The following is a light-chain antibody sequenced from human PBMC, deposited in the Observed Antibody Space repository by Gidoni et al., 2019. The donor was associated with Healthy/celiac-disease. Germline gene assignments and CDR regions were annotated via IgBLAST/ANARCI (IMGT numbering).Light chain of an antibody. V-gene: IGKV1-17*01. CDR2: AAS. CDR1: QGNRND. CDR3: LRHNSYPRYT. J-gene: IGKJ2*01. Sequence: DIQMTPSSSSLSASVGDRVTITCRASQGNRNDLGWYQQKPGKAPTRLIYAASSLQSGVPSRFSGSGSGTEITLTISSLQPEDLATYCCLRHNSYPRYTFGQGTKLEIK.